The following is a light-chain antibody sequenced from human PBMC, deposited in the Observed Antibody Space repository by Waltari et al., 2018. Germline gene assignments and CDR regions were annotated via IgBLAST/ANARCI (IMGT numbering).Light chain of an antibody. Sequence: DIVMTQSPDSLAVSLGERATIHCKSSQSVLYSSNNKNYLAWYQQKQGQPPKLLIYWASTRESGVPDRFSGSGSGTDFTLTISSLQAEDVAVYYCQQYYSTLTWTFGQGTKVEIK. CDR2: WAS. J-gene: IGKJ1*01. CDR1: QSVLYSSNNKNY. V-gene: IGKV4-1*01. CDR3: QQYYSTLTWT.